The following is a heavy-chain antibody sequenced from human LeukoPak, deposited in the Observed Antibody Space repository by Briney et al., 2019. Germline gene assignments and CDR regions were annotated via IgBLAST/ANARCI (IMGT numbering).Heavy chain of an antibody. D-gene: IGHD3-22*01. J-gene: IGHJ4*02. V-gene: IGHV3-30*02. CDR1: GFTFSSYG. CDR3: ARDRLDSSGYARRYYFDY. Sequence: GGSLRLSCAASGFTFSSYGMHWVRQAPGKGLEWVAFIRYDGSNKYYADSVKGRFTISRDNSKNTLYLQMNSLRAEDTAVYYCARDRLDSSGYARRYYFDYWGQGTLVTVSS. CDR2: IRYDGSNK.